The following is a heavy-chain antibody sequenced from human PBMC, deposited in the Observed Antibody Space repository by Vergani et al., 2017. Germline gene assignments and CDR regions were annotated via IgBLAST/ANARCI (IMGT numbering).Heavy chain of an antibody. CDR1: GGSISSYY. J-gene: IGHJ5*02. V-gene: IGHV4-4*07. CDR3: ARDMTDYGDSNWFDP. Sequence: QVQLQESGPGLVKPSETLSLTCTVSGGSISSYYWSWIRQPAGKGLEWIGRIYTSGSTNYNPSLKSRVTISVDTSKNQFSLKLSSVTAADTAVYYCARDMTDYGDSNWFDPWGQGTLVTVSS. D-gene: IGHD4-17*01. CDR2: IYTSGST.